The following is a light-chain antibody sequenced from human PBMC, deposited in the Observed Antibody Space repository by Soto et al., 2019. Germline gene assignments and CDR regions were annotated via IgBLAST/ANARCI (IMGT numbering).Light chain of an antibody. CDR3: QQYGSSPPYT. CDR2: GSS. Sequence: EVVLTQSPGTLSLSPGERATLSCRASQSVSNNYFAWYQQKPGQAPRLLIFGSSGRAASIPGRFSGSGSGTDFTLTISRLEPEDLAVYYCQQYGSSPPYTFGQGTKLEIK. V-gene: IGKV3-20*01. J-gene: IGKJ2*01. CDR1: QSVSNNY.